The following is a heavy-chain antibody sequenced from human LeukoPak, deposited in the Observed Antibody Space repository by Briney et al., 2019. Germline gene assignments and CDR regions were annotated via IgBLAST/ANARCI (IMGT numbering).Heavy chain of an antibody. CDR1: GFTFNSHS. D-gene: IGHD3-3*01. Sequence: GALRLFCATSGFTFNSHSMRWVRQAPGKGLEWVSAISCSGGSTYYADSVKGRFTISRDNSKNTLYLQMNSLRAEDTAVYYCAKVSGITIFGVVTLFDYWGQGTLVTVSS. CDR3: AKVSGITIFGVVTLFDY. CDR2: ISCSGGST. J-gene: IGHJ4*02. V-gene: IGHV3-23*01.